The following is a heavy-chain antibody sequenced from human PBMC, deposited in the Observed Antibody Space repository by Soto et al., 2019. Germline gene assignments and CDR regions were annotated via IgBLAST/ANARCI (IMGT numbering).Heavy chain of an antibody. V-gene: IGHV3-7*04. CDR1: ESTVSRDW. D-gene: IGHD1-26*01. CDR3: SGGVGDAF. J-gene: IGHJ4*02. Sequence: EVHLVESGGGLVQTGGSLRLSCAIFESTVSRDWMNWVRQAPGKGLEWVAHINQDGSEKYYVDSVKGRFTISRDNAKKSLYRQMSSLRPADTAMYYCSGGVGDAFWGQGTLVTVSS. CDR2: INQDGSEK.